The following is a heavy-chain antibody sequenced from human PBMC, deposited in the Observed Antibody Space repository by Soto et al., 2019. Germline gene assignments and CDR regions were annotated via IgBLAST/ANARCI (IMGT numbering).Heavy chain of an antibody. CDR3: ASESELIRIFSVVTNRLDY. Sequence: SETLSLTCAVYGGSFSGYYWSWFRQPPGKGLEWIGEINHSGSTNYNPSLKSRVTISIDTSKNQFSLKLSSVTAADTAVYYCASESELIRIFSVVTNRLDYWGQGTLGTVSS. J-gene: IGHJ4*02. D-gene: IGHD3-3*02. CDR2: INHSGST. V-gene: IGHV4-34*01. CDR1: GGSFSGYY.